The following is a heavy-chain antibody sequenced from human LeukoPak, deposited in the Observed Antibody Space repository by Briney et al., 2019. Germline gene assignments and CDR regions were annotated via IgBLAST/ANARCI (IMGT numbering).Heavy chain of an antibody. J-gene: IGHJ4*02. CDR2: IYYSGST. CDR1: GGSISSYY. CDR3: ARGPFFDY. Sequence: PSETLSLTCTVSGGSISSYYWSWIRQPPGKGLEWIGYIYYSGSTNYNPSLKSRVTISVDMSKSQFSLKLTSVTAADSAIYYCARGPFFDYWGQGTLVTVSS. V-gene: IGHV4-59*01.